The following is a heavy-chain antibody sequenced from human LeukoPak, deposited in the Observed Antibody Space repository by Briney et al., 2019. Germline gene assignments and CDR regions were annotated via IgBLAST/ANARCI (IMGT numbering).Heavy chain of an antibody. CDR1: GYSFTSYW. CDR3: ARSEGYYTTTGSFFFDY. J-gene: IGHJ4*02. CDR2: IFPDDSDT. V-gene: IGHV5-51*01. D-gene: IGHD2-2*01. Sequence: GESLKISCKGFGYSFTSYWIGWVRQMPGTGLERMGIIFPDDSDTRYRPSFQAQVTISLDKSINTAYLQWSSLKASDSAMYYCARSEGYYTTTGSFFFDYWGQGTLVTVSS.